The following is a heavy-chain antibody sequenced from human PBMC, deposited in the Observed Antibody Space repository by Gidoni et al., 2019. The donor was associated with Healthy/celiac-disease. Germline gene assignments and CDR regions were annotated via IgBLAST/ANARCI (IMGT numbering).Heavy chain of an antibody. D-gene: IGHD2-21*02. V-gene: IGHV4-34*01. Sequence: QVQLQQWGAGLLTPSETLSLTCAVYGGSFSGYYWSWIRQPPGKGLEWIGEINHSGSTNYNPSLKSRVTISVDTSKNQFSLKLSSVTAADTAVYYCARGGEDGGNSDYWGQGTLVTVSS. CDR2: INHSGST. CDR1: GGSFSGYY. CDR3: ARGGEDGGNSDY. J-gene: IGHJ4*02.